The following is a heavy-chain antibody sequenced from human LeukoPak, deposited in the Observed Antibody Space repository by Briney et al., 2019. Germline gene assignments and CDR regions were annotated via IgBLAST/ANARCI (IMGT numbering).Heavy chain of an antibody. CDR1: GFTFSSHW. CDR3: AGLGGDYFDY. Sequence: PGGSLRLSCAASGFTFSSHWMHWVRHAPEKGLVWVSRINSDGSSTTYADSVKGRFTISRDNAKNTLYLQMNNLRAEDTAVYYCAGLGGDYFDYWGQGTLVTVSS. J-gene: IGHJ4*02. CDR2: INSDGSST. D-gene: IGHD1-26*01. V-gene: IGHV3-74*01.